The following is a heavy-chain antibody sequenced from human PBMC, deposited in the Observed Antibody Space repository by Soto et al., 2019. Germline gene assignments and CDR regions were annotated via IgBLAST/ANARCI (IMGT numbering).Heavy chain of an antibody. Sequence: SETLSLTSTVYSGAIPVYYWNWIRQPPGKGLEWIGYVYFSGSTKYNPSVKSRVTILVDMSKNQFSLRLTSVTSADTAVYYCSRERGAVASTADAFDIWGQGTMVTVSS. J-gene: IGHJ3*02. CDR3: SRERGAVASTADAFDI. CDR2: VYFSGST. CDR1: SGAIPVYY. V-gene: IGHV4-59*01. D-gene: IGHD6-19*01.